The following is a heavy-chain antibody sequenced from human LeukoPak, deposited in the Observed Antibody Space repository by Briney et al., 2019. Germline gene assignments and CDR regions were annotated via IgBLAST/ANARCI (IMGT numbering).Heavy chain of an antibody. CDR2: IWYDGSNK. V-gene: IGHV3-33*01. D-gene: IGHD1-1*01. J-gene: IGHJ4*02. Sequence: GGSLRLSCAASGFTFSSYGMHWVRQAPGKGLEWVAVIWYDGSNKYHADSVKGRFTISRDNSKNTLYLQMNSLRTDDTAVYYCARRDNYDYWGQGTLVTVSS. CDR3: ARRDNYDY. CDR1: GFTFSSYG.